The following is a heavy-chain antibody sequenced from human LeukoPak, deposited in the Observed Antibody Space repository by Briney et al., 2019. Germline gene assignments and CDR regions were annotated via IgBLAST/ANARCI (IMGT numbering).Heavy chain of an antibody. Sequence: GGPLRLSCAASGFTFSSYAMSWVRQAPGKGLEWVSAISGSGGSTYYADSVKGRFTISRDNSKNTLYLQMNSLRAEDTAVYYCAKDYYGSGSYYRWGQGTLVTVSS. CDR1: GFTFSSYA. CDR3: AKDYYGSGSYYR. J-gene: IGHJ4*02. V-gene: IGHV3-23*01. CDR2: ISGSGGST. D-gene: IGHD3-10*01.